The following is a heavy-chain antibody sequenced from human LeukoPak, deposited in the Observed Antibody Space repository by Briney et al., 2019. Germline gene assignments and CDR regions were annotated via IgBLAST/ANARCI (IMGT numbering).Heavy chain of an antibody. Sequence: TGGSLRLSCAASGFTFSSYGMHWVRQAPGKGLEWVAVIWYDGSNKYYADSAKGRFTISRDNSKNTLYLQMNSLRAEDTAVYYCARGVAVADLYFDYWGQGTLVTVSS. V-gene: IGHV3-33*01. CDR1: GFTFSSYG. D-gene: IGHD6-19*01. CDR2: IWYDGSNK. CDR3: ARGVAVADLYFDY. J-gene: IGHJ4*02.